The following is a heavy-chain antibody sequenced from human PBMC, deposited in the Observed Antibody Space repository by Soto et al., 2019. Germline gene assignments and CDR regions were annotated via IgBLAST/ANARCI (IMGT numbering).Heavy chain of an antibody. D-gene: IGHD6-6*01. CDR1: GGSISSSSYY. V-gene: IGHV4-39*01. CDR3: ATVLEYSSSFDAFDI. J-gene: IGHJ3*02. Sequence: QLQLQESGPGLVKPSETLSLTCTVSGGSISSSSYYWGWIRQPPGKGLEWIGSIYYSGSTYYNPSLKSRVTISVDTSKNQCSLKLSSVTAADTAVYYCATVLEYSSSFDAFDIWGQGTMVTVSS. CDR2: IYYSGST.